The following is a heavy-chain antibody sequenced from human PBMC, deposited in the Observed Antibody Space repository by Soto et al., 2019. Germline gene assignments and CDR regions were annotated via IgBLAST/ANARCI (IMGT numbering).Heavy chain of an antibody. CDR3: ARVPDR. J-gene: IGHJ5*02. CDR2: IYHSGST. V-gene: IGHV4-30-2*01. CDR1: GGSISSGGYS. Sequence: QLPLPASGSGLVKPSQTLSLTCAVSGGSISSGGYSWSWIRQPPGKGLEWIGYIYHSGSTYYNPSLKRRATRSVARSKNQCSRKLSSVTAADTAVYYRARVPDRWGQGNLVTVSS. D-gene: IGHD2-2*01.